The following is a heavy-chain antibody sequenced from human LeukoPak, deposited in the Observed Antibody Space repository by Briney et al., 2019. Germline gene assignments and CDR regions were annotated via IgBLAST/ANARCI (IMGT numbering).Heavy chain of an antibody. CDR3: ARDGSLPDY. D-gene: IGHD1-26*01. V-gene: IGHV3-74*01. CDR1: GFTFSNYW. J-gene: IGHJ4*02. Sequence: GGSLRLSCAASGFTFSNYWMHWVRQAPGEGLVWVSRINTDESGTSYADSVKGRFTISRDNAKNTLYLQMNSLGPEDTAVYYCARDGSLPDYWGQGTLVTVSS. CDR2: INTDESGT.